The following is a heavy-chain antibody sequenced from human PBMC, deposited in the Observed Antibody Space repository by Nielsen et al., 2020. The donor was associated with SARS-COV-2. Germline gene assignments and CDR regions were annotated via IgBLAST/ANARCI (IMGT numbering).Heavy chain of an antibody. CDR2: IWYDGSNK. CDR3: ARDGPVGATGFDY. Sequence: GESLKISCAASGFTFDDYGMSWVRQAPGKGLEWVAVIWYDGSNKYYADSVKGRFTISRDNSKNTLYLQMNSLRAEDTAVYYCARDGPVGATGFDYWGQGTLVTVSS. CDR1: GFTFDDYG. V-gene: IGHV3-33*08. D-gene: IGHD1-26*01. J-gene: IGHJ4*02.